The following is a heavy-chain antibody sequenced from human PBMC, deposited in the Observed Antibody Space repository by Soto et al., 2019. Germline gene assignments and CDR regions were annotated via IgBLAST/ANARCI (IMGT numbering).Heavy chain of an antibody. J-gene: IGHJ5*02. CDR2: ISYSGST. V-gene: IGHV4-31*03. CDR3: ARDPYGSGPSRFDP. Sequence: QVQLQESGPGLVKPSQTLSLTCSVSGGSLSSGGYYWTWIRQHPGKGLEWIGYISYSGSTYYNPSLTSRVNITEATSKNQFSLKLSSLTAADTAMYYCARDPYGSGPSRFDPWGQGTLVTVSS. D-gene: IGHD3-10*01. CDR1: GGSLSSGGYY.